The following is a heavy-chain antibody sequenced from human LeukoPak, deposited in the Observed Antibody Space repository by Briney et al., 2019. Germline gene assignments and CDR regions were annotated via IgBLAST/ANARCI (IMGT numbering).Heavy chain of an antibody. D-gene: IGHD3-22*01. CDR2: IRYDGSNK. V-gene: IGHV3-30*02. CDR1: GFTFSSYG. Sequence: PGGSLRLSCAASGFTFSSYGMHWVRQAPGKGLEWVAFIRYDGSNKYYADSVKGRFTISRDNSKNTLYLQMNSLRAEDTAVYYCAKEVRDSSGIGDYWGQGTLVTVSS. J-gene: IGHJ4*02. CDR3: AKEVRDSSGIGDY.